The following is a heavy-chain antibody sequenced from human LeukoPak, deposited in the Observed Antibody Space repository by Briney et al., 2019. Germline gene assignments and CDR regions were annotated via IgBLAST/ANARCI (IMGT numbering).Heavy chain of an antibody. J-gene: IGHJ4*02. CDR2: ISSSSSYI. V-gene: IGHV3-21*01. CDR1: GFTFSSYS. CDR3: ARDIVVVPAALTAGFDY. D-gene: IGHD2-2*01. Sequence: GGSLRLSCAAPGFTFSSYSMNWVRQAPGKGLEWVSSISSSSSYIYYADSVKGRFTISRDNAKNSLYLQMNSLRAEDTAVYYCARDIVVVPAALTAGFDYWGQGTLVTVSS.